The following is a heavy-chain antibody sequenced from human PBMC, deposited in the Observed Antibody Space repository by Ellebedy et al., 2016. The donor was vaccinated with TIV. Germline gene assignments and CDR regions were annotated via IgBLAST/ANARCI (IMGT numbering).Heavy chain of an antibody. CDR1: GFSISSGYS. Sequence: GSLRLXXTVSGFSISSGYSWGWIRQPPGKGLEWIGSFYHSGSSNTSPSLKSRVTISVDTSKNQFSLRLSSVTAADTALYYCAGDYGATPNYLDYWGQGTLVTVSS. D-gene: IGHD4/OR15-4a*01. CDR2: FYHSGSS. J-gene: IGHJ4*02. CDR3: AGDYGATPNYLDY. V-gene: IGHV4-38-2*02.